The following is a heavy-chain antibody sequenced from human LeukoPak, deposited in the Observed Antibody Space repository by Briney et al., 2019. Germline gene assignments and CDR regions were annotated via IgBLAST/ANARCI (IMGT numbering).Heavy chain of an antibody. V-gene: IGHV1-8*03. CDR3: ARVGYSNSYDY. CDR1: GYTFTNFD. J-gene: IGHJ4*02. D-gene: IGHD4-11*01. Sequence: GASVKVSCKASGYTFTNFDIDWVRQATGQGLERMGWMNPNSDTTGHAQKFQGRLTITWDTSITTAYMELSSLRSDDTAVYYCARVGYSNSYDYWGQGTPVTVSS. CDR2: MNPNSDTT.